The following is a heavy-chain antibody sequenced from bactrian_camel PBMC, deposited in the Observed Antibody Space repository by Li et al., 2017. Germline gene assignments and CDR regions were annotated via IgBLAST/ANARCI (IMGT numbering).Heavy chain of an antibody. J-gene: IGHJ4*01. CDR1: GFTSKGCG. D-gene: IGHD4*01. CDR2: FNAGGTT. V-gene: IGHV3S40*01. Sequence: VQLVESGGDSVQPGESLRLSCSAPGFTSKGCGVNWYREAVGRQREWVGAFNAGGTTHITAFLQGRFTISKDEARDTVYLQMNSLKPEDTAMYSCMPYGKAICFSDYVKGQGTQVTVS.